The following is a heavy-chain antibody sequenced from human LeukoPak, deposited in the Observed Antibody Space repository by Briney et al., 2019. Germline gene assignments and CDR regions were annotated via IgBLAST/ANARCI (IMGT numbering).Heavy chain of an antibody. CDR3: ARTYYYDSSASYGMDV. V-gene: IGHV1-46*01. CDR2: INPSGGST. CDR1: GYTFTRSY. J-gene: IGHJ6*02. D-gene: IGHD3-22*01. Sequence: ASVKVSCKASGYTFTRSYMHWVRQAPGQGLEWMGIINPSGGSTSYAQKFQGRVTMTRDTSTSTVYMELSSLRSEDTAVYYCARTYYYDSSASYGMDVWGQGTTVTVSS.